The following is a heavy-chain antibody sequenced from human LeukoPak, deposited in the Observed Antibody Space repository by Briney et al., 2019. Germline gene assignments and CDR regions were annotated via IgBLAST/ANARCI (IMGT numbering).Heavy chain of an antibody. Sequence: PSETLSLTCTVSGGSISSYYWSWIRQPPGKGLEWIGYIYYSGSTNYNPSFKSRVTISVDTSKNQFSLKLSSVTAADTAVYYCARDMYYDFWSGYYSGDDYCYGMDVWGQGTTVTVSS. D-gene: IGHD3-3*01. CDR1: GGSISSYY. CDR2: IYYSGST. J-gene: IGHJ6*02. V-gene: IGHV4-59*01. CDR3: ARDMYYDFWSGYYSGDDYCYGMDV.